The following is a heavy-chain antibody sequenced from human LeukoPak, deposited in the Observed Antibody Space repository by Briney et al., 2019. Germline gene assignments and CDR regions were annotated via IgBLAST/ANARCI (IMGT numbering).Heavy chain of an antibody. V-gene: IGHV4-4*07. J-gene: IGHJ4*02. CDR3: ARERSTTVNTFHFVS. Sequence: SETLSLTCTVSGGSISSYYWNWIRQPAGKGLEWIGRIYIVGSTNYNPSLKSRVTMSLDTSTNQVSLILTSVTAADTAVYYCARERSTTVNTFHFVSWGQGTLVTVSS. CDR1: GGSISSYY. CDR2: IYIVGST. D-gene: IGHD4-17*01.